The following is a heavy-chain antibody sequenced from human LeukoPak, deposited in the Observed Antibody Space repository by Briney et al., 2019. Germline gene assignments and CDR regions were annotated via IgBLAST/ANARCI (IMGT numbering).Heavy chain of an antibody. CDR1: GGSISSSSYY. D-gene: IGHD2-15*01. CDR2: IYYSGST. J-gene: IGHJ5*02. Sequence: SETLSLTCTVSGGSISSSSYYWGWIRQPPGKGLEWIGSIYYSGSTYYNPSLKSRVTISVDTSKNQFSLKLSSVTAADTAVYYCAPRGSVVKPFDPWGQGTLVTVSS. V-gene: IGHV4-39*07. CDR3: APRGSVVKPFDP.